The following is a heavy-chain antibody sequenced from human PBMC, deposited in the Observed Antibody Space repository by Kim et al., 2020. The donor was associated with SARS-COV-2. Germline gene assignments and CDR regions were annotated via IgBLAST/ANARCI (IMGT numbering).Heavy chain of an antibody. CDR1: GFTFSSYE. J-gene: IGHJ3*02. Sequence: GGSLRLSCAASGFTFSSYEMNWVRQAPGKGLEWVSYISSSGSTIYYADSVKGRFTISRDNAKNSLYLQMNSLRAEDTAVYYCARGELGGKFGAFDIWGQGTMVTVSS. D-gene: IGHD1-26*01. V-gene: IGHV3-48*03. CDR3: ARGELGGKFGAFDI. CDR2: ISSSGSTI.